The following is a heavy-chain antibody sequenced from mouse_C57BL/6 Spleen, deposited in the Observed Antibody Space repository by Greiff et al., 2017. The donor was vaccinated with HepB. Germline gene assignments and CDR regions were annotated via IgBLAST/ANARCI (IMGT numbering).Heavy chain of an antibody. CDR1: GYTFTDYN. CDR3: ARSGGYYYGSSYYAMDY. CDR2: INPNNGGT. Sequence: EVQLQQSGPELVKPGASVKIPCKASGYTFTDYNMDWVKQSHGKSLEWIGDINPNNGGTIYNQKFKGKATLTVDKSSSTAYMELRSLTSEDAAVYYCARSGGYYYGSSYYAMDYWGQGTSVTVSS. D-gene: IGHD1-1*01. J-gene: IGHJ4*01. V-gene: IGHV1-18*01.